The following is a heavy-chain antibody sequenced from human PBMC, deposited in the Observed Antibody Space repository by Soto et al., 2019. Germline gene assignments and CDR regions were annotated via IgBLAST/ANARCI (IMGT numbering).Heavy chain of an antibody. V-gene: IGHV6-1*01. J-gene: IGHJ3*01. CDR2: TYYRSKWFH. CDR1: GDSVSSDITS. D-gene: IGHD3-10*01. Sequence: PSRTLSLTCSISGDSVSSDITSWNWIRQSPSRGLEWLGRTYYRSKWFHDYAASVKSRITINPDTSKNQFSLELNSMTPEDTAVYYCARGNALDVWGQGTVVTV. CDR3: ARGNALDV.